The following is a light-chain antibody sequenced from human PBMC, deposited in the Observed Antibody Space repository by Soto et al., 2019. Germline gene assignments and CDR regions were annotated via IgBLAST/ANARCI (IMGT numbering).Light chain of an antibody. Sequence: EIVLTQSPGTLSLSPGERATLSGRTSQSVAGNYFAWYQQKPGQAPRLLMYGVSSRAPGIPDRFSGSGSGTDFTLTISRLEPEDFAVYYCQQYSSSRTFGQGTKLEIK. V-gene: IGKV3-20*01. CDR2: GVS. J-gene: IGKJ2*01. CDR3: QQYSSSRT. CDR1: QSVAGNY.